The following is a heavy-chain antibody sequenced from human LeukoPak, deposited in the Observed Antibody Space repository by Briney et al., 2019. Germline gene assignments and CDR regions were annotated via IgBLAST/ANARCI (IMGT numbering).Heavy chain of an antibody. CDR2: IYYSGST. CDR3: ARGVGYCSGGSCYADY. J-gene: IGHJ4*02. CDR1: GGSISSSSYY. V-gene: IGHV4-39*07. D-gene: IGHD2-15*01. Sequence: PSETLSLTRTVSGGSISSSSYYWGWIRQPPGKGLEWIGSIYYSGSTYYNPSLKSRVTISVDTSKNQFSLKLSSVTAADTAVYYCARGVGYCSGGSCYADYWGQGTLVTVSS.